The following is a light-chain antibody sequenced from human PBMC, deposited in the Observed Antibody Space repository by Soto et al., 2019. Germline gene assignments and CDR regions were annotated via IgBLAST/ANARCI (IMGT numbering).Light chain of an antibody. J-gene: IGKJ1*01. CDR1: QSISIY. V-gene: IGKV1-39*01. CDR2: AAS. CDR3: QQSYSSPWT. Sequence: DIHMTQSPPSLSASIGDRVTITCRPSQSISIYLNWYQQKPGKAPELLMYAASSLQSGVPSRFSGSGSGTVFTLTISSLQPEDFATYYCQQSYSSPWTFGQGTKVDI.